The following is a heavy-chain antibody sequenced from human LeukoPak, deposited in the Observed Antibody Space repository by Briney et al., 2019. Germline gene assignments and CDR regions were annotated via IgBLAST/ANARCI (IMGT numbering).Heavy chain of an antibody. CDR1: GGSFSGYY. CDR3: ARVPHNYYDSSGYL. D-gene: IGHD3-22*01. J-gene: IGHJ4*02. Sequence: SETLSLTCAVYGGSFSGYYWSWIRQPPGKGLEWIGEINHSGSTNYNPSLKSRVTISVDTSKNQFSLKLSSVTAADTAVYYCARVPHNYYDSSGYLWGQGTLVTVSS. V-gene: IGHV4-34*01. CDR2: INHSGST.